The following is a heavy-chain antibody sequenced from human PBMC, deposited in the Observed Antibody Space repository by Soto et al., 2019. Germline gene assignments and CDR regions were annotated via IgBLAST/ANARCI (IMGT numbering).Heavy chain of an antibody. D-gene: IGHD6-13*01. CDR2: INHSGST. CDR3: ARGRGLSWYGD. J-gene: IGHJ4*02. Sequence: SETLSLTCAVYGGSFIGYYWSWIRQPPWKGLEWIGEINHSGSTNYNPSLKSRVTISVDTSKNQFSLKLSSVTAADMAVDYGARGRGLSWYGDWGQGTRVTVAS. V-gene: IGHV4-34*01. CDR1: GGSFIGYY.